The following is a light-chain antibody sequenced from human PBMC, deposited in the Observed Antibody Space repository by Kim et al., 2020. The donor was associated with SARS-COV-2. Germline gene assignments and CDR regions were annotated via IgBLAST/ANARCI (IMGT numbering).Light chain of an antibody. CDR3: KQYNNWPPFT. Sequence: EIVMTQSPATLSVSPGERATLSCRASQSVSSNLAWYQQKPGQAPRLLIYDASIRATGIPARFSGSGSGTEFTLTISILQSEDFAVYYCKQYNNWPPFTFGQGTRLEIK. J-gene: IGKJ5*01. CDR1: QSVSSN. V-gene: IGKV3D-15*03. CDR2: DAS.